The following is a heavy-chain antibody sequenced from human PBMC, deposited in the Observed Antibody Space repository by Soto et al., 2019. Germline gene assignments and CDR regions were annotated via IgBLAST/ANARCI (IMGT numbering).Heavy chain of an antibody. CDR2: IWYDGSNK. CDR3: AKDRRAAGNSAFYFDF. V-gene: IGHV3-30*02. J-gene: IGHJ4*02. D-gene: IGHD6-25*01. Sequence: VGSLRLSCAASGFTLSSYGMHWVRQAPGKGLEWVAFIWYDGSNKYYADSVKGRFTISRDNSKNTLYLQVHSLTAEDTAVYYCAKDRRAAGNSAFYFDFGGQGAQVTVSS. CDR1: GFTLSSYG.